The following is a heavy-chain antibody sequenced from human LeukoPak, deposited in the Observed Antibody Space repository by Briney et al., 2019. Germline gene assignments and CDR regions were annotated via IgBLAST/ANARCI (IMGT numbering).Heavy chain of an antibody. CDR2: IYLRGGS. D-gene: IGHD2-21*02. V-gene: IGHV4-59*01. Sequence: SETLSLTCTVSGDSISTYYWTCIRQHPGKRLEWIAYIYLRGGSTSNPSLSRRVTISFDTTKKQISLKLSSENAADTAVYYCARETVVVTANSYYYYMDVWGKGTTVTVSS. J-gene: IGHJ6*03. CDR1: GDSISTYY. CDR3: ARETVVVTANSYYYYMDV.